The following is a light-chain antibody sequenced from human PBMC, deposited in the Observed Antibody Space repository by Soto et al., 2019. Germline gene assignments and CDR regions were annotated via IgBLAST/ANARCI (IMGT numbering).Light chain of an antibody. CDR3: QERRPSPWT. Sequence: EIVLTQSPATLSLSPGERATLSCRASQSVRSYLVWYQQKPGQAPRLLIYAASTRATGIPARFSGSGAGTDLTITIRSLEPEDFTVYYCQERRPSPWTFGQGTTVEIK. CDR1: QSVRSY. CDR2: AAS. J-gene: IGKJ1*01. V-gene: IGKV3-11*01.